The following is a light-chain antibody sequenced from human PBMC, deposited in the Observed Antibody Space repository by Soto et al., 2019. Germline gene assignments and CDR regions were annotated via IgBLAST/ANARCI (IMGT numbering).Light chain of an antibody. CDR2: EGV. V-gene: IGLV2-23*01. CDR3: CSFARSSTFYV. Sequence: QSALTQPASVSGSPGQSITISCTGTSSDVGSSNLVSWYQQHPGKAPKLIIYEGVRRPSGVSGRFSGSKSGNTASLTISGLLAEDEADYYCCSFARSSTFYVFGPGTKLTVL. J-gene: IGLJ1*01. CDR1: SSDVGSSNL.